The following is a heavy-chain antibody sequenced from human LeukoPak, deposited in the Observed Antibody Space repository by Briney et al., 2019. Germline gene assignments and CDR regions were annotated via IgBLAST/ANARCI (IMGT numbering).Heavy chain of an antibody. J-gene: IGHJ4*02. CDR1: GYSFSNYG. V-gene: IGHV1-18*01. D-gene: IGHD3-3*01. Sequence: ASVKVSCKASGYSFSNYGVNWVRKAPGQGLEWMGWINPGKGKTNYAQKFQDRVTMTTDTSTNTAYMELGSLNSDDTAIYCCARADFWSGYYEYYFDFWGQGTLVTVSS. CDR2: INPGKGKT. CDR3: ARADFWSGYYEYYFDF.